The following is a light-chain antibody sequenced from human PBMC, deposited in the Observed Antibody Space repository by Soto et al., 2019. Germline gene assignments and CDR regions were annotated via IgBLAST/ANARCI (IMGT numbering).Light chain of an antibody. CDR2: EVT. Sequence: QSVLTQPPSAPGSPGQSFTISCTGTSSDVGGYKYVSWYQHHPGQAPKVVIYEVTKRPSGVPDRFSGSQSGNTASLTVSGLQAEDEADYYCSSYGGTNNVVFGGGTKLTVL. V-gene: IGLV2-8*01. J-gene: IGLJ2*01. CDR1: SSDVGGYKY. CDR3: SSYGGTNNVV.